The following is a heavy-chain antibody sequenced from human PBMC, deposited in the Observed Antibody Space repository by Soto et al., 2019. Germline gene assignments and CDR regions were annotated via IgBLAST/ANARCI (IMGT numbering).Heavy chain of an antibody. CDR1: GYSVASNSAA. J-gene: IGHJ3*02. CDR2: TYYRSKWYN. D-gene: IGHD3-10*01. V-gene: IGHV6-1*01. CDR3: ARERGVLSEAFDT. Sequence: QTLSLSCAISGYSVASNSAAWNLLRQSPSRGLEWLGRTYYRSKWYNDYVVSVKSRITINPDTSKNQFSLQLNSVTPEDTAVYYCARERGVLSEAFDTWGQGTVVTVSS.